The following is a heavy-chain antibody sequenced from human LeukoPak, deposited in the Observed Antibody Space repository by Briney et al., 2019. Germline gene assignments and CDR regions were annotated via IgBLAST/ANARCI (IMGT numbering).Heavy chain of an antibody. D-gene: IGHD3-22*01. CDR2: IYYSGST. Sequence: SENLSLTCTVSGGSISSSSYYWGWIRQPPGQGLEWVGSIYYSGSTYYNPSLKSRVTISVDTSKNQFSLKLSSVTAADTAVYYCARHFPQSSGYRFHLTGGGFDPWGQGTLVTVSS. CDR1: GGSISSSSYY. V-gene: IGHV4-39*01. J-gene: IGHJ5*02. CDR3: ARHFPQSSGYRFHLTGGGFDP.